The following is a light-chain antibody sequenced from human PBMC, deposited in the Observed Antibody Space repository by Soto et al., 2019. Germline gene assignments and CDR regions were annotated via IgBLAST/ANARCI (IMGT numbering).Light chain of an antibody. CDR3: QTWGTGLLV. V-gene: IGLV4-69*01. CDR2: LNNDGSH. Sequence: QSVLTQSPSASASLGASVKLTCTLSSGHSSYAIAWHQQQPEKGPRYLMKLNNDGSHNKGDGIPDRFSGSSAGAERYLTIASLQAEEEADYYCQTWGTGLLVFGGGPQLPVL. J-gene: IGLJ3*02. CDR1: SGHSSYA.